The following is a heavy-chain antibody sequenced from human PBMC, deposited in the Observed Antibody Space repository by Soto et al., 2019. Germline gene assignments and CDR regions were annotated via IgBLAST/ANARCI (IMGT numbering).Heavy chain of an antibody. CDR3: ARDVAYFDS. CDR2: VYHTGRT. V-gene: IGHV4-61*01. J-gene: IGHJ4*02. CDR1: GGSFKSGSYS. Sequence: QVQLQESGPGLVKPSETLSLTCTVSGGSFKSGSYSWSWIRQPPVKGLEWIGYVYHTGRTSYNPSRKSRVSISMDTSKNQFSLNMDSVTAADTAVYVCARDVAYFDSWGQGTLVTVSS.